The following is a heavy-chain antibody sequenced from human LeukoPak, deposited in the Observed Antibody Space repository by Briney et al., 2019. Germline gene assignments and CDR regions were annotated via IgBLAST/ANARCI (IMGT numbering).Heavy chain of an antibody. CDR1: GFTFSSYW. V-gene: IGHV3-7*03. J-gene: IGHJ6*02. CDR2: IKQDGSEK. CDR3: ARVVSGSEWLVPPYGMDV. D-gene: IGHD6-19*01. Sequence: PGGSLRLSCAASGFTFSSYWMSWVRQAPGKGLEWVANIKQDGSEKYYVDSVKGRFTISRDNAKNSLYLQMNSLRAEDTAVYYCARVVSGSEWLVPPYGMDVWGQGTTVTVSS.